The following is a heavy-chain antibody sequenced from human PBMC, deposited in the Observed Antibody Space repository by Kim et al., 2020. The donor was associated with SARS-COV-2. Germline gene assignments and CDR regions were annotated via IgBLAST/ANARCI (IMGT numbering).Heavy chain of an antibody. CDR3: ARGGGGILTGYPMGPFDY. CDR2: INHSGST. J-gene: IGHJ4*02. Sequence: SETLSLTCAVYGGSFSGYYWSWIRQPPGKGLEWIGEINHSGSTNYNPSLKSRVTISVDTSKNQFSLKLSSVTAADTAVYYCARGGGGILTGYPMGPFDYWGQGTLVTVSS. D-gene: IGHD3-9*01. CDR1: GGSFSGYY. V-gene: IGHV4-34*01.